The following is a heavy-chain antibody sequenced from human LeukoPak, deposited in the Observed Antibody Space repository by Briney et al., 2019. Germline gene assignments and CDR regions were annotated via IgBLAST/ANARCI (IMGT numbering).Heavy chain of an antibody. V-gene: IGHV1-2*02. D-gene: IGHD2-15*01. CDR1: GYTFTGYY. CDR2: INPNSGGT. CDR3: ASQGCSGGSCYPLT. Sequence: GASVKVSCKASGYTFTGYYMHWGRQAPGQGLELMGWINPNSGGTNYAQKFQGRVTMTRDTSISTAYMELSRLRSDDTAVYYCASQGCSGGSCYPLTWGQGTLVTVSS. J-gene: IGHJ5*02.